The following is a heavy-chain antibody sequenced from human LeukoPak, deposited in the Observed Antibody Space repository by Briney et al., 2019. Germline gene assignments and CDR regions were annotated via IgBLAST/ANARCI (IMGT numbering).Heavy chain of an antibody. CDR3: ATIGGLDSSGYYYDY. CDR2: IIPILGIA. Sequence: ASVKVSCEASGGTFSSYAISWVRQAPGQGLEWMGRIIPILGIANYAQKFQGRVTITADKSTSTAYMELSSLRSEDTAVYYCATIGGLDSSGYYYDYWGQGTLVTVSS. V-gene: IGHV1-69*04. J-gene: IGHJ4*02. CDR1: GGTFSSYA. D-gene: IGHD3-22*01.